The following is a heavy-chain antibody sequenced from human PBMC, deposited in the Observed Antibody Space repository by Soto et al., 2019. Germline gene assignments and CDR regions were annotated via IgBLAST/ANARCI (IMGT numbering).Heavy chain of an antibody. CDR2: INHSGST. D-gene: IGHD3-10*01. J-gene: IGHJ5*02. V-gene: IGHV4-34*01. Sequence: QVQLQQWGAGLLKPSETLSLTCAVYGGSFSGYYWSWIRQPPGKGLEWIGEINHSGSTNYNPSLKSRVTISPDPSKNQFSLKLSSVTAADTAVYYCARTGYYGSGSYDWFDPWGQGTLVTVSS. CDR1: GGSFSGYY. CDR3: ARTGYYGSGSYDWFDP.